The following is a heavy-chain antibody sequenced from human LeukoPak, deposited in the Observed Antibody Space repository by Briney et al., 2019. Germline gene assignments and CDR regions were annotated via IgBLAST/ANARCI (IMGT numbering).Heavy chain of an antibody. Sequence: GGSLRLSCAASGFTFSSYGMHWVRQAPGKGLEWVAFIRYDGSNKYYADSVKGRFTISRDNSKNTLYLQMNSLRAEDTAVYYCTTGLIRAARLEIGYWGQGTLVTVSS. CDR1: GFTFSSYG. D-gene: IGHD6-6*01. CDR3: TTGLIRAARLEIGY. CDR2: IRYDGSNK. J-gene: IGHJ4*02. V-gene: IGHV3-30*02.